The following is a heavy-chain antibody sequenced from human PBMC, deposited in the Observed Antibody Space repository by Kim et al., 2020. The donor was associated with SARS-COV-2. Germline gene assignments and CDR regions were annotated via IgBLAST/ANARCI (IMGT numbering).Heavy chain of an antibody. V-gene: IGHV3-23*01. CDR3: AKVEGRYYSWYFDL. Sequence: ADSVKGRFTISRDNSKNTLYLQMNSLRAEDTAVYDCAKVEGRYYSWYFDLWGRGTLVTVSS. J-gene: IGHJ2*01. D-gene: IGHD1-26*01.